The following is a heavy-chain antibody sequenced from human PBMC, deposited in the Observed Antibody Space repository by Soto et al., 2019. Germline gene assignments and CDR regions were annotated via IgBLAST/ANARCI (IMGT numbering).Heavy chain of an antibody. CDR3: ARETPLHPDYGGNPFSDY. V-gene: IGHV3-48*01. Sequence: GGSLRLSCAASGFTFSSYSMNWVRQAPGKGLEWVSYISSSSSTIYYADSVKGRFTISRDNAENSLYLQMNSLRAEDTAIYYCARETPLHPDYGGNPFSDYWGQGTLVTVSS. CDR1: GFTFSSYS. CDR2: ISSSSSTI. J-gene: IGHJ4*02. D-gene: IGHD4-17*01.